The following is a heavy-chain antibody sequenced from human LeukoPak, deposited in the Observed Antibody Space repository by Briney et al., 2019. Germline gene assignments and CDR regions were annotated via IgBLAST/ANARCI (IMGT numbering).Heavy chain of an antibody. J-gene: IGHJ4*02. CDR1: GFTFSSYA. CDR2: ISSSSSTI. Sequence: GGSLRLSCAASGFTFSSYAMSWVRQAPGKGLEWVSYISSSSSTIYYADSVKGRFTISRDNAKNSLYLQMNSLRAEDTAVYYCARDPRNSIASHFDYWGQGTLVTVSS. V-gene: IGHV3-48*04. D-gene: IGHD6-6*01. CDR3: ARDPRNSIASHFDY.